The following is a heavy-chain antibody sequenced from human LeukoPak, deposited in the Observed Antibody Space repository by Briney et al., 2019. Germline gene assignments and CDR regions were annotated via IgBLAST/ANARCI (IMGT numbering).Heavy chain of an antibody. Sequence: GGSLRLSCEASGFTFSAYAMTWVRQAPGKGLEWVSSIGSDNKPHYSESVKGRFAISRDNSKSMLFLQLNSLRAEDTAVYYCATLPGTGLRFLDWLSKRDFDYWGQGTLVTVSS. CDR2: IGSDNKP. D-gene: IGHD3-3*01. CDR1: GFTFSAYA. V-gene: IGHV3-23*05. CDR3: ATLPGTGLRFLDWLSKRDFDY. J-gene: IGHJ4*02.